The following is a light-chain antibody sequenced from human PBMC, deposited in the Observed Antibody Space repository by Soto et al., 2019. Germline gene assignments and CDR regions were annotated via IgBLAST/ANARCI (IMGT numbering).Light chain of an antibody. CDR1: QSVSSSS. CDR2: GAS. CDR3: QQYGNTPLT. Sequence: DIVLTQSPGTLSLSPGERATLPCRASQSVSSSSLAWYQQKPGQAPRLRISGASSRATGIPDRFSGGGSGTDFTLTISRLEPEDFAVYYCQQYGNTPLTFGGGTKVDIK. V-gene: IGKV3-20*01. J-gene: IGKJ4*01.